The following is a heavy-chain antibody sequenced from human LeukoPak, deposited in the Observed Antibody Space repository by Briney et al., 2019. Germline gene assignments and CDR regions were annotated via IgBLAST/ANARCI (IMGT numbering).Heavy chain of an antibody. J-gene: IGHJ6*02. CDR2: ISSSSSYI. Sequence: PGGSLRLSCAASGFTFSSHAMNWVRQAPGKGLEWVSSISSSSSYIYYADSVKGRFTISRDNAKNSLYLQMNSLRAEDTAVYYCARPPAYSSSSNGMDVWGQGTTVTVSS. V-gene: IGHV3-21*01. CDR3: ARPPAYSSSSNGMDV. CDR1: GFTFSSHA. D-gene: IGHD6-13*01.